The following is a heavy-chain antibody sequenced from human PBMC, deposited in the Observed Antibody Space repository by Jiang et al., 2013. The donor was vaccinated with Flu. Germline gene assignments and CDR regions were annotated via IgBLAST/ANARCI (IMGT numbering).Heavy chain of an antibody. D-gene: IGHD1-26*01. Sequence: SGAEVKTPGASVKVSCKASGYTFTNYGISWVRQAPGQGLEWMGWISPYNGNTNYAKKLQGRVTMTTDTSTNTTYMELSSLRSEDTAVYYCARSSAGAHLPYGMDVWGKGTTVTVSS. J-gene: IGHJ6*04. CDR1: GYTFTNYG. V-gene: IGHV1-18*01. CDR2: ISPYNGNT. CDR3: ARSSAGAHLPYGMDV.